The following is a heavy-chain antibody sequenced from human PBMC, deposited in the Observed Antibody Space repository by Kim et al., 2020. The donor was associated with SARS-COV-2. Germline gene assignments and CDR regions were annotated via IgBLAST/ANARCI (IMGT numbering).Heavy chain of an antibody. J-gene: IGHJ5*02. Sequence: GGSLRLSCAASGFTFSSYGMHWVRQAPGKGLEWVAVISYDGSNKYYADSVKGRFTISRDNSKNTLYLQMNSLRAEDTAVYYCAKDFEPGVVPAAMVDPWGQGTLVTVSS. D-gene: IGHD2-2*01. CDR2: ISYDGSNK. V-gene: IGHV3-30*18. CDR1: GFTFSSYG. CDR3: AKDFEPGVVPAAMVDP.